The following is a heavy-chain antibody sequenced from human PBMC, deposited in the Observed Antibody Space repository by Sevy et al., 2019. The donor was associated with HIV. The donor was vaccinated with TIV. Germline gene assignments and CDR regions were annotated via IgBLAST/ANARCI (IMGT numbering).Heavy chain of an antibody. V-gene: IGHV3-21*01. J-gene: IGHJ3*02. CDR2: IGISSSYI. D-gene: IGHD3-22*01. Sequence: GGSLRLSCAASGFTFITYTMNWVRQAPGKGLEWVSSIGISSSYIYYAHSVKGRFTISRDNAKNSLYLQMNSLRAEDMAVYYCARANLDSSGSYDAFDIWGQGTMVTVSS. CDR3: ARANLDSSGSYDAFDI. CDR1: GFTFITYT.